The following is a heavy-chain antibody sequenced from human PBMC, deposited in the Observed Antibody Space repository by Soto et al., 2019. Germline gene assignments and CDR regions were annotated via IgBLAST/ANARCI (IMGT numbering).Heavy chain of an antibody. Sequence: SVKVSCKASGGTFSSYAISWVRQAPGQGLEWMGGIIPIFGTANYAQKFQGRVTITADESTRTAYMELSSLRSEDTAVYYCAREPRYYDSSGYKESGMDVCGQGTTVTVYS. CDR2: IIPIFGTA. D-gene: IGHD3-22*01. V-gene: IGHV1-69*13. CDR1: GGTFSSYA. CDR3: AREPRYYDSSGYKESGMDV. J-gene: IGHJ6*02.